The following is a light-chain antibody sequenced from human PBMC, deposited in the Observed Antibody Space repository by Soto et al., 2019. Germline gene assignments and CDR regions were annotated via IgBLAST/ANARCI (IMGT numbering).Light chain of an antibody. CDR1: SSDVGGYNY. Sequence: QSVLTQPASVSGSPAQTITISCPGTSSDVGGYNYVSWYQQHPGKAPKLMIYEVTKRPSGVSNRFSGSKSGNTASLTISGLQAEDEADYYCSSYTGSPYVFGTGTKVTVL. CDR2: EVT. CDR3: SSYTGSPYV. J-gene: IGLJ1*01. V-gene: IGLV2-14*03.